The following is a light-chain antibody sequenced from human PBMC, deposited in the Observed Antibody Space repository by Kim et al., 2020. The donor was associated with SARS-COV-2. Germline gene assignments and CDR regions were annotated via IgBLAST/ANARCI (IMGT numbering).Light chain of an antibody. CDR2: QDS. Sequence: SYELTQPPSVSVSPGQTASITCSGDNLGDKYACWYQQQPGQSPVLVIYQDSKRPSGIPERFSGSNSGNTATLTISGTQAMDEADYYCQAWDSSAWVFGGG. V-gene: IGLV3-1*01. J-gene: IGLJ3*02. CDR3: QAWDSSAWV. CDR1: NLGDKY.